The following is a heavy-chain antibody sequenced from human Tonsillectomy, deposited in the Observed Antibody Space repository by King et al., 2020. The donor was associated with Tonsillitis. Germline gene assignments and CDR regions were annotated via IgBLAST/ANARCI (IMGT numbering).Heavy chain of an antibody. CDR3: VRQWLSYYYGMDV. V-gene: IGHV3-9*01. CDR1: GFTFDDYA. CDR2: ISWNSGSI. Sequence: EWQLVQSGGGLVQPGRSPRLSCAASGFTFDDYAMHWVRQAPGKGLEWVSGISWNSGSIGYADSVKGRFTISRDNAKNSLYLQMNSLRAEDTALYYCVRQWLSYYYGMDVWGQGTTVTVSS. D-gene: IGHD3-22*01. J-gene: IGHJ6*02.